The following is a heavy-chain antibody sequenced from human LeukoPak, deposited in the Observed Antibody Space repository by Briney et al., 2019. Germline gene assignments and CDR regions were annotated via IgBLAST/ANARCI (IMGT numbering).Heavy chain of an antibody. J-gene: IGHJ4*02. CDR3: AREGSLEYYFDY. CDR1: GFFFNTYW. Sequence: PGGSLRLSCAASGFFFNTYWMHWVRQAPGKGLVWVSRINSDGSKTSHADSVKGRFTISRDNAKNTLYLQMNGLRAEDTAVYYCAREGSLEYYFDYWGRGTPVTVSS. V-gene: IGHV3-74*01. D-gene: IGHD3-10*01. CDR2: INSDGSKT.